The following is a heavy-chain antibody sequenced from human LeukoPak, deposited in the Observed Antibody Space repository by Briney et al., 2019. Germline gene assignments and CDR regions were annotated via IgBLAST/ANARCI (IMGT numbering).Heavy chain of an antibody. J-gene: IGHJ6*02. V-gene: IGHV3-73*01. CDR3: TRVPTGYCSSTSCYAPYYYYGMDV. CDR2: IRSKANSYAT. CDR1: GFTFSGSA. D-gene: IGHD2-2*01. Sequence: GGSLRLSCAASGFTFSGSAMRWVRQASGKGLEWVGRIRSKANSYATAYAASVKGRFTISRDDSKNTAYLQMNSLKTEDTAVYYCTRVPTGYCSSTSCYAPYYYYGMDVWGQGTTVTVSS.